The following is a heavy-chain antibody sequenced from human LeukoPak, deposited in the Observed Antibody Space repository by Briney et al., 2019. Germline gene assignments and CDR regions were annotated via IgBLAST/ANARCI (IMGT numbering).Heavy chain of an antibody. J-gene: IGHJ4*02. V-gene: IGHV4-34*01. CDR3: ARGHSLFDY. CDR1: GGSFSGYY. D-gene: IGHD3-16*02. CDR2: INHSGST. Sequence: SDTLSLTCAVYGGSFSGYYWSWIRQPPGKGLEWIGEINHSGSTNYNPSLKSRVTISVDTSKNQFSLKLSSVTAADTAVYYCARGHSLFDYWGQGTLVTVSS.